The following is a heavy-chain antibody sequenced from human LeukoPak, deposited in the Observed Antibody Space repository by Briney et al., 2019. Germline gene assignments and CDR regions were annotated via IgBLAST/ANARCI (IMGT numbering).Heavy chain of an antibody. V-gene: IGHV1-69*05. Sequence: SVKVSCKASGGTFSSYAISWVRQAPGQGLEWMGRIIPIFGTANYAQKFQGRVTITTDESTSTAYMELSSLRSEDTAVYYCARDRPRILTGLLGVPRDAFDIWGQGTMVTVSS. CDR3: ARDRPRILTGLLGVPRDAFDI. D-gene: IGHD3-9*01. CDR2: IIPIFGTA. CDR1: GGTFSSYA. J-gene: IGHJ3*02.